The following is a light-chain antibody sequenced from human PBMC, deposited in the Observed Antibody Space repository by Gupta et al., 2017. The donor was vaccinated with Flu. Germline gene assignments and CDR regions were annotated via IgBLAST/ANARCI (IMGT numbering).Light chain of an antibody. Sequence: SFDLTPPPSVSVDPGQTATITCSGDTLGDNFASWYQHRPGQSPLLLIYQDSKRPAGIPDRFSGAKSGNTATLTVSGTQAMDEADYYCQAWDRGTVVFGGGTRLTVL. J-gene: IGLJ2*01. CDR2: QDS. CDR3: QAWDRGTVV. CDR1: TLGDNF. V-gene: IGLV3-1*01.